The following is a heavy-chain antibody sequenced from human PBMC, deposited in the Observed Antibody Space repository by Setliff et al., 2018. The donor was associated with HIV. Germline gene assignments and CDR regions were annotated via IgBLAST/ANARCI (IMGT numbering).Heavy chain of an antibody. V-gene: IGHV3-21*01. Sequence: GGSLRLSCVASGFTFSSYAMSWVRQAPGKGLEWVSSISSSSSYKYYADSVKGRFTISRDNAKNSLYLQMNSLRAEDTAVYYCARGYYDSSGYYYPFDYWGQGTLVTVSS. D-gene: IGHD3-22*01. CDR3: ARGYYDSSGYYYPFDY. CDR2: ISSSSSYK. J-gene: IGHJ4*02. CDR1: GFTFSSYA.